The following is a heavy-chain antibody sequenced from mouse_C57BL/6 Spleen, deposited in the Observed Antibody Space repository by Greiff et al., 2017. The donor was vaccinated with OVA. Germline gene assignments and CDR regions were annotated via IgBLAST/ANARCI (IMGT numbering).Heavy chain of an antibody. CDR1: GYSFTDYN. J-gene: IGHJ1*03. V-gene: IGHV1-39*01. CDR2: INPDYGTT. CDR3: AMGDDDVGYFDD. D-gene: IGHD2-4*01. Sequence: VQLQQSGPELVKPGASVKISCKASGYSFTDYNMNWVKQSNGQSLEWIGVINPDYGTTSYNQKFKGKATLTVDQSSSTAYMQLNSLTSEDSAVYYCAMGDDDVGYFDDWGTGTTVTVSA.